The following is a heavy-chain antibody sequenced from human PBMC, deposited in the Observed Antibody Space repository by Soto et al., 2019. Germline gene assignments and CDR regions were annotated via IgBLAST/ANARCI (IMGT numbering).Heavy chain of an antibody. CDR2: ISSSSSYI. Sequence: GGSLRLSCAAFGFTFSRYSMNWVRQAPGKGLEWVSSISSSSSYIYYADSVKGRFTISRDSAKNSLYLQMNSLRAEDTAVYYCARDRTVTTMKYYYYYGMDVWGQGTTVTVSS. CDR3: ARDRTVTTMKYYYYYGMDV. V-gene: IGHV3-21*01. D-gene: IGHD4-17*01. J-gene: IGHJ6*02. CDR1: GFTFSRYS.